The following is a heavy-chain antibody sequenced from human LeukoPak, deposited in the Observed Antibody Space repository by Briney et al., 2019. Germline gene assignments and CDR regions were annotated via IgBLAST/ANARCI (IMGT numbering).Heavy chain of an antibody. CDR1: GFTFSSYA. Sequence: PGGSLRLSCAASGFTFSSYAMSWVRQAPGKGLEWVSAISGSGGSTYYADSVKGRFTISRDNSKNTLYLQMNSLRAEDTAVYYCCRDGNQPEKGTIFRYCDVWGPGTLVTVSS. V-gene: IGHV3-23*01. CDR3: CRDGNQPEKGTIFRYCDV. CDR2: ISGSGGST. J-gene: IGHJ2*01. D-gene: IGHD3-3*01.